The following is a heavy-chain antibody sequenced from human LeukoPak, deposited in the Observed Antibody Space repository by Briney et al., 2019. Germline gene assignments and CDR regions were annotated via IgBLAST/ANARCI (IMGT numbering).Heavy chain of an antibody. J-gene: IGHJ4*02. CDR2: FSAGGST. V-gene: IGHV4-61*02. CDR3: ARDSQYSSHTVDY. Sequence: SETLSLTCTVSGGSISNGRYYWSWIRQPAGKGLEWIGRFSAGGSTNYNPSLKSRVTISVDTSKNQFSLKLSSVTAADTAVYYCARDSQYSSHTVDYWGQGTLVTVSS. D-gene: IGHD6-6*01. CDR1: GGSISNGRYY.